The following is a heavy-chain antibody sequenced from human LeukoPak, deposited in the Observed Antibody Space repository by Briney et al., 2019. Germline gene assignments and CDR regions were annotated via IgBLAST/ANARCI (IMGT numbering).Heavy chain of an antibody. V-gene: IGHV4-4*07. CDR3: ARGPIQRRAGNYYYYGMDV. J-gene: IGHJ6*02. Sequence: SETLSLTCSVSGVSISSYYWSWIRQPAGKGLECIGRIYTSGSTNYHPSLKSRVPMSVDTSKNQFSLKLSSVTAADTAVYYCARGPIQRRAGNYYYYGMDVWGQGATVTVSS. D-gene: IGHD2-2*01. CDR2: IYTSGST. CDR1: GVSISSYY.